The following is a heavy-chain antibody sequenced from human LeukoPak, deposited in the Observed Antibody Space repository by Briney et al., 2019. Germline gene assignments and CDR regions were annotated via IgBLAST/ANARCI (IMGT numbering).Heavy chain of an antibody. Sequence: PSETLSLTCTVSGGSISNYYWNWIRQPPGKGLELIGYIYYSGTTNYNPSLKSRVSMSVDTSKNQFSLKLSSVTAADTAVYYCARRYGSGSYTFDYWGQGTLVTVSS. D-gene: IGHD3-10*01. CDR1: GGSISNYY. V-gene: IGHV4-59*08. J-gene: IGHJ4*02. CDR3: ARRYGSGSYTFDY. CDR2: IYYSGTT.